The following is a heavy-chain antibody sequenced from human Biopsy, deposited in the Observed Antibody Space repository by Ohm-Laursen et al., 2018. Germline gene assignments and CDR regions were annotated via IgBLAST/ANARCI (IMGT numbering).Heavy chain of an antibody. V-gene: IGHV4-4*07. CDR3: AREAGEHSLLGLDH. D-gene: IGHD1/OR15-1a*01. J-gene: IGHJ6*02. CDR1: GDSIHSNY. CDR2: IFSGGTT. Sequence: GTLSLTCAVSGDSIHSNYWNWIRQPAGKGLEWIGRIFSGGTTNYNPSLQSRVTMSIDASKNQFSLRLNSVTAADTAVYYCAREAGEHSLLGLDHWGQGTTVTVSS.